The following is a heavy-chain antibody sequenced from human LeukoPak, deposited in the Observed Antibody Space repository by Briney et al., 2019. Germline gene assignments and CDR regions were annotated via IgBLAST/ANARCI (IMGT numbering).Heavy chain of an antibody. Sequence: PSETLSLTCAVYGGSFSGYYWSWIRQPPGKGLEWIGEINHSGSTNYNPSLKSRVTISVDTSKNQFPLKLSSVTAADTAVYYCARRGGLSLHYWGQGTLVTVSS. CDR1: GGSFSGYY. CDR2: INHSGST. J-gene: IGHJ4*02. D-gene: IGHD3-16*02. V-gene: IGHV4-34*01. CDR3: ARRGGLSLHY.